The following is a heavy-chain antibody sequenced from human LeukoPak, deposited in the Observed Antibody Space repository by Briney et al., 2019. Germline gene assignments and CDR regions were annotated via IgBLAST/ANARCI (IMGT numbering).Heavy chain of an antibody. Sequence: GGSLRLSCAASGFTFSSYAMSWVRQAPGKGLEWVSAISGSGGSTYYADSVKGRFTISRDNSKNTLYLQMNSLRAEDTAVYYCAKDRAGSGTFHLPFDYWGQGTLVTVSS. J-gene: IGHJ4*02. V-gene: IGHV3-23*01. D-gene: IGHD3-10*01. CDR1: GFTFSSYA. CDR3: AKDRAGSGTFHLPFDY. CDR2: ISGSGGST.